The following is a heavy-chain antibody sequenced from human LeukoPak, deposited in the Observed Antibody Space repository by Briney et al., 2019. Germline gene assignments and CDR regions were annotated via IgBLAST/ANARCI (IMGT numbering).Heavy chain of an antibody. V-gene: IGHV4-39*07. D-gene: IGHD3-10*01. CDR2: IYYSGST. J-gene: IGHJ4*02. CDR3: ARRRFTMVRGVARKENFDY. CDR1: GDSISSGDYY. Sequence: SETLSLTCTVSGDSISSGDYYWSWIRQPPGKGLEWIGSIYYSGSTNYNPSLKSRVTISVDTSKNQFSLKLSSVTAADTAVYYCARRRFTMVRGVARKENFDYWGQGTLVTVSS.